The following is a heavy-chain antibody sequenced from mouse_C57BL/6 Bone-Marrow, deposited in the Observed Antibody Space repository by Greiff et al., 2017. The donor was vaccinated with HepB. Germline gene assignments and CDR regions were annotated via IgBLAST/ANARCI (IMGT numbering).Heavy chain of an antibody. CDR2: IYPGSGNT. CDR1: GYSFTSYY. J-gene: IGHJ3*01. Sequence: VKLVESGPELVKPGASVKISCKASGYSFTSYYIHWVKQRPGQGLEWIGWIYPGSGNTKYNEKFKGKATLTADTSSSTAYMQLSSLTSEDSAVYYCARGEGSSPFAYWGQGTLVTVSA. CDR3: ARGEGSSPFAY. D-gene: IGHD1-1*01. V-gene: IGHV1-66*01.